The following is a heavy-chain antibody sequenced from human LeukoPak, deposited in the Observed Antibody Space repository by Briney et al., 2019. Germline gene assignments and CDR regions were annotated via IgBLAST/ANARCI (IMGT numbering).Heavy chain of an antibody. CDR2: ISGSGGST. CDR1: GLTFSSYA. J-gene: IGHJ4*02. V-gene: IGHV3-23*01. Sequence: PGGSLRLSCAASGLTFSSYAMSWVRQSPGKGLECVSAISGSGGSTYYADSVKGRFTISRDNSKNTLYLKMNSLRAEDTAVYYCAKDQLLIAAAGYFDYWGQGTLVTVSS. D-gene: IGHD6-13*01. CDR3: AKDQLLIAAAGYFDY.